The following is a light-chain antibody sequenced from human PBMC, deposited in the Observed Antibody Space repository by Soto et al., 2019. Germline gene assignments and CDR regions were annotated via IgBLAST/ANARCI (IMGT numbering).Light chain of an antibody. CDR1: QSVSSSY. CDR3: QQYGISLT. CDR2: GAS. J-gene: IGKJ4*01. Sequence: EIVLTQSPGTLSLSPGERATLXWRASQSVSSSYLAWYQQKPGQAPRLLIYGASSRGTGIPGRFSGSGSGTVFTLTISRLEPEDVAVYYCQQYGISLTFGGGTKVDIK. V-gene: IGKV3-20*01.